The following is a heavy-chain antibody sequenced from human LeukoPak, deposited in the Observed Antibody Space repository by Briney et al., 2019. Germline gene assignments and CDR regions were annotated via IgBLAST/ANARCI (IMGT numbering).Heavy chain of an antibody. J-gene: IGHJ4*02. V-gene: IGHV4-34*01. D-gene: IGHD5-12*01. Sequence: SETLSLTCAVYGESFSGYFWNWIRQPPGKGLEWIGEINHSGSTSNHNPSLKSRVTMSVDTSKSQFSLKLSSMTAADTAVYYCARKSGYARDYWGQGNLVTVSS. CDR2: INHSGSTS. CDR1: GESFSGYF. CDR3: ARKSGYARDY.